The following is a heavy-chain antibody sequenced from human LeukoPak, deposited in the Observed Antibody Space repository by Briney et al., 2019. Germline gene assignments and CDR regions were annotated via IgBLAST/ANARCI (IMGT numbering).Heavy chain of an antibody. V-gene: IGHV1-2*02. CDR1: GYTFTGYY. CDR2: INPNSGGT. CDR3: ARRNYDILSGYSYYFDY. Sequence: SLKVSCKASGYTFTGYYMHWVRHAPGQGLEWMGWINPNSGGTNYAQKFQGRVTKTRDTSISTAYMELSSLRSEDTAVYYCARRNYDILSGYSYYFDYWGQGTLVTVSS. D-gene: IGHD3-9*01. J-gene: IGHJ4*02.